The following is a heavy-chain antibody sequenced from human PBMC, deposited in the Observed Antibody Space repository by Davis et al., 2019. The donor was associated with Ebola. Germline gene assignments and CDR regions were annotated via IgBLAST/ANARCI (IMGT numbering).Heavy chain of an antibody. V-gene: IGHV3-30*03. CDR2: ISYDGSNK. Sequence: GGSLRLSCAASGFTFSSYGMHWVRQAPGKGLEWVAVISYDGSNKYYADSVKGRFTISRDNSKNTLYLQMNSLRDEDTAVYYCASHLSWGQGTLVTVSS. CDR3: ASHLS. CDR1: GFTFSSYG. J-gene: IGHJ4*02.